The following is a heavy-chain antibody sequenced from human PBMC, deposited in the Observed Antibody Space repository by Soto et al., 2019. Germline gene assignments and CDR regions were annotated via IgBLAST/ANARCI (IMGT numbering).Heavy chain of an antibody. V-gene: IGHV3-23*01. D-gene: IGHD3-3*01. Sequence: GGSLRLSCAASGFTFSSYAMSWVRQAPGKGLEWVSAISGSGGSTYYADSVKGRFTISRDNSKNTLYLQMNSLRAEDTAVYYCAKDFWSGYPLNYYFDYWGQGTLVTVSS. CDR3: AKDFWSGYPLNYYFDY. J-gene: IGHJ4*02. CDR2: ISGSGGST. CDR1: GFTFSSYA.